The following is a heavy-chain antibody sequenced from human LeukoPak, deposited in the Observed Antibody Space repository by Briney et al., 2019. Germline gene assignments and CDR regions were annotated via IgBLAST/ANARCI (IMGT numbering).Heavy chain of an antibody. CDR3: AKDRFRTTGTSSMDV. J-gene: IGHJ6*04. D-gene: IGHD1-1*01. Sequence: PGRSLRLSCAASGFTFSSYAMSWVRQAPGKGLEWVSAISGSGGSTYYADSVKGRFTISRDNSKNTLYLQMNSLRAEDTAVYYCAKDRFRTTGTSSMDVWGKGTTVTVSS. CDR1: GFTFSSYA. CDR2: ISGSGGST. V-gene: IGHV3-23*01.